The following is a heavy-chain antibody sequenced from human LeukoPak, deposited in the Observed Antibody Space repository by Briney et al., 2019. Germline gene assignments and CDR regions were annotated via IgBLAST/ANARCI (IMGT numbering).Heavy chain of an antibody. CDR2: IHYSGST. CDR3: ARDRLTRVRGALRYYGMDV. CDR1: GGSISSDY. Sequence: SETLSLTCTVSGGSISSDYWSWIRQPPGKGLEWIGYIHYSGSTNYNPSRKSRVTISVDTSKNQFSLKLSSVTAADTAVYYCARDRLTRVRGALRYYGMDVWGQGTTVTVSS. D-gene: IGHD3-10*01. V-gene: IGHV4-59*01. J-gene: IGHJ6*02.